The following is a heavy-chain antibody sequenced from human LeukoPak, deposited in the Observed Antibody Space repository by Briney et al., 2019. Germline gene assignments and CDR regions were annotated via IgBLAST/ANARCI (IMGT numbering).Heavy chain of an antibody. CDR2: ITDSGSYT. CDR3: ARDRGYCSSTRCSLYYFDY. Sequence: PGGSLRLSCAASGFIFTDYYMSWIRQAPGKGLDWVSYITDSGSYTTYADSVKGHFTISRDNAKSSLYLQMNRLRAEDTAVYYCARDRGYCSSTRCSLYYFDYWGQGTLVTVSS. D-gene: IGHD2-2*01. V-gene: IGHV3-11*06. CDR1: GFIFTDYY. J-gene: IGHJ4*02.